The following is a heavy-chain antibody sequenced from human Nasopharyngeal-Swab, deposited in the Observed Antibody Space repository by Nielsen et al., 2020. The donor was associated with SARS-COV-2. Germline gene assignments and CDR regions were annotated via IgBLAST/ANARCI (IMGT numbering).Heavy chain of an antibody. J-gene: IGHJ3*02. CDR2: IYTSGST. D-gene: IGHD3-22*01. CDR1: GGSISSGSYY. CDR3: ARGFHYYDSSANDALDI. Sequence: LRLSCTVSGGSISSGSYYWSWIRQPAGKGLEWIGRIYTSGSTNYNPSLKSRVTISVDTSKNQFSLKLSSVTAADTAVYYCARGFHYYDSSANDALDIWGQGTMVTVSS. V-gene: IGHV4-61*02.